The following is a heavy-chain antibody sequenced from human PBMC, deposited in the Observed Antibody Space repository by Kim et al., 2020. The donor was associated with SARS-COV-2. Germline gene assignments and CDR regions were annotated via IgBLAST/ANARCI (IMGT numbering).Heavy chain of an antibody. V-gene: IGHV3-15*01. D-gene: IGHD4-4*01. J-gene: IGHJ4*02. Sequence: YAAPVKGRVTMSTDDSSNMLYLQMNSLKTEDTAVYYCTTDLKRNTNYVGLWGQGTLVTVSS. CDR3: TTDLKRNTNYVGL.